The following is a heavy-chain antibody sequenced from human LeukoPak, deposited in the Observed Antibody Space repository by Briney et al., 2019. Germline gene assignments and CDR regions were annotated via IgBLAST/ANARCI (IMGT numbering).Heavy chain of an antibody. D-gene: IGHD1-20*01. CDR1: GGSISSYY. CDR2: IYYSGST. V-gene: IGHV4-59*01. CDR3: ARALRARIAGTTASVYGMDV. Sequence: SETLSLTRTVSGGSISSYYWSSIRQPPGKGLERIGYIYYSGSTTYNPSLKSRVTISVDTSKNQFSPKLSSVTAADTAVYYCARALRARIAGTTASVYGMDVWGQGTTVTVSS. J-gene: IGHJ6*02.